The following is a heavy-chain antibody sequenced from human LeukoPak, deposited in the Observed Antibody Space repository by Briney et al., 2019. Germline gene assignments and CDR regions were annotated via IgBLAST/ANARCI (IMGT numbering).Heavy chain of an antibody. J-gene: IGHJ4*02. D-gene: IGHD3-9*01. CDR2: MNPNSGTT. Sequence: ASVKVSCKASGYTFTSYDINWVRQATGQGLEWMGWMNPNSGTTGYAQKFQGRVTITRNTSISTAYMELSSLRSEDTAVYYCARMGPDILTGYYPNFDYWGQGTLVTVSS. CDR3: ARMGPDILTGYYPNFDY. V-gene: IGHV1-8*03. CDR1: GYTFTSYD.